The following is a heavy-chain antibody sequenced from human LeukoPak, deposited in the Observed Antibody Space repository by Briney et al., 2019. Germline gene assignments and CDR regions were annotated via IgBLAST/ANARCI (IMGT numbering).Heavy chain of an antibody. CDR1: GFTFTSYW. J-gene: IGHJ4*02. V-gene: IGHV3-7*01. Sequence: GGSLRLSCATSGFTFTSYWMAWVRQAPGQGLEWAANIAQDGSEAVYADSVRGRFTISRDNAENSLYLHMNSLRAEDSAVYYCSNGIYRTSYWGQGTLVTVSS. D-gene: IGHD2/OR15-2a*01. CDR2: IAQDGSEA. CDR3: SNGIYRTSY.